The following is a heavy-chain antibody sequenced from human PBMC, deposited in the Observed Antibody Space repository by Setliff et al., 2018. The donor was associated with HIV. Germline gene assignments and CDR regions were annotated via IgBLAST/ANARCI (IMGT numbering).Heavy chain of an antibody. CDR1: RYTFTSYG. D-gene: IGHD3-9*01. V-gene: IGHV1-18*01. J-gene: IGHJ3*02. CDR3: ARTILRYFGWENPLPDDFDI. CDR2: INTYKGNT. Sequence: ASVKVSCKASRYTFTSYGISWVRQAPGQGLEWMGWINTYKGNTHYEQKVQGRVTMTKDTSTSTAYLEVRSLRSDDTAVYCCARTILRYFGWENPLPDDFDIWGQGTMVTVSS.